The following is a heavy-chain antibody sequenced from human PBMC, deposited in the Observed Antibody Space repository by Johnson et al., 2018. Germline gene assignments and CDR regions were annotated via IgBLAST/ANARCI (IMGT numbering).Heavy chain of an antibody. Sequence: QVQLQESGPGLVKPSGPLSLTCAVSGGSISSSNWWSWVRQPPGKGLEWSGEIYHSGSTNYNPSPKSRVPISVDKSKNPFSLKLRPVTAADTAVYDWASRREEVTRIRSTDAFDIWGQGTMVTVSS. J-gene: IGHJ3*02. CDR3: ASRREEVTRIRSTDAFDI. CDR1: GGSISSSNW. V-gene: IGHV4-4*02. CDR2: IYHSGST. D-gene: IGHD2-21*02.